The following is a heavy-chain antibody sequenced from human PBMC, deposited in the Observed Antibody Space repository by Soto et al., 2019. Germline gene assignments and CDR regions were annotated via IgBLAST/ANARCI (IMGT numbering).Heavy chain of an antibody. CDR1: GFTISHYY. D-gene: IGHD3-10*01. CDR2: INGDGSIT. Sequence: EVQLVESGGGLVQPGGSLRLSCAASGFTISHYYMHWVRQAPGKGLVWVSDINGDGSITTYADSVKGRFTISRDNAKNTRYVQMNSLRAEDTAVYYCGRGGPPYGVDVWGQGTTVTVSS. CDR3: GRGGPPYGVDV. V-gene: IGHV3-74*01. J-gene: IGHJ6*02.